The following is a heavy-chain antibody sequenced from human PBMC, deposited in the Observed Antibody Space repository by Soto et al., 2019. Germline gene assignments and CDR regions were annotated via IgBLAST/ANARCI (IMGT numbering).Heavy chain of an antibody. J-gene: IGHJ4*02. CDR1: GFSLSTSGVG. D-gene: IGHD3-22*01. CDR3: AHRYSTSSDYYFDY. Sequence: QITLKESGPTLVKPTQTLTLTCTFSGFSLSTSGVGVGWIRQPPGKALEWLALIYWDDDERYSPSLKSRLTPXKXTXXNQVVLTMTNMDPVDTATYYCAHRYSTSSDYYFDYWGQGTLVTVSS. V-gene: IGHV2-5*02. CDR2: IYWDDDE.